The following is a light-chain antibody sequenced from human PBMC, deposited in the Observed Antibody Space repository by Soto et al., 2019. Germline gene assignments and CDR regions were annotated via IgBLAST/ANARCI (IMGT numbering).Light chain of an antibody. CDR1: QSVSGN. Sequence: EIVMTQSPATLSVSPGERATLSCRASQSVSGNLAWYQQKPAQPPRLLIYGASTRATGIPARFSGSGSGTEFTLTITSLQSEDFAVYYCQQYNNWTLTFGGGTKVEIK. CDR3: QQYNNWTLT. CDR2: GAS. J-gene: IGKJ4*01. V-gene: IGKV3-15*01.